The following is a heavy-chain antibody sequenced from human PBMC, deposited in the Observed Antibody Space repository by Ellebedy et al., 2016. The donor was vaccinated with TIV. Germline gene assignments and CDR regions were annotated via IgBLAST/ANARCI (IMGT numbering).Heavy chain of an antibody. CDR2: LYYGESI. Sequence: PGGSLRLSCAVSAGPISSSSYNWDWIRQPPGKGLELIGTLYYGESIYYNPSLKSRVTISADTSNNYLSLKLNSGTAADTAVYYCPRRYYDVLTGFGDWFDTWGQGNLVTVTS. CDR1: AGPISSSSYN. D-gene: IGHD3-9*01. CDR3: PRRYYDVLTGFGDWFDT. J-gene: IGHJ5*02. V-gene: IGHV4-39*02.